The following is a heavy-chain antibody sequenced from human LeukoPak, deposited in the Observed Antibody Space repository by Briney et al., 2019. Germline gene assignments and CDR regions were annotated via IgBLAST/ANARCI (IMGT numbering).Heavy chain of an antibody. CDR1: GGTFSSDA. Sequence: GASVKVSCKASGGTFSSDAISWVRQAPGQGLEWMGGIIPIFGTANYAQKFQGRVTITADAATSTAYMELSSLRSEDTAVYYCAKDLYGSGNLGPNWFDPWGQGTLVTVSS. CDR2: IIPIFGTA. D-gene: IGHD3-10*01. V-gene: IGHV1-69*13. J-gene: IGHJ5*02. CDR3: AKDLYGSGNLGPNWFDP.